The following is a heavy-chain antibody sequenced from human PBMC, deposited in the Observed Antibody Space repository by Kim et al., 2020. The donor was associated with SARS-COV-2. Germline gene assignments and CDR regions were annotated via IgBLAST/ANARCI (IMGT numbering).Heavy chain of an antibody. V-gene: IGHV1-69*13. CDR3: AREATAMDSTFDY. D-gene: IGHD5-18*01. Sequence: SVKVSCKASGGTFSSYAISWVRQAPGQGLEWMGGIIPIFGTANYAQKFQGRVTITADESTSTAYMELSSLRSEDTAVYYFAREATAMDSTFDYWGQGTLVTVSS. CDR1: GGTFSSYA. J-gene: IGHJ4*02. CDR2: IIPIFGTA.